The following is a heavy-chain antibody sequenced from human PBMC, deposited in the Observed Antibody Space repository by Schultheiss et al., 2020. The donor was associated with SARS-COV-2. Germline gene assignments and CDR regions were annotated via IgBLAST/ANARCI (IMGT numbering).Heavy chain of an antibody. CDR1: GGTFSSYA. Sequence: ASVKVSCKASGGTFSSYAMHWVRQAPGQGLEWMGIINPSGGSTSYAQKFQGRVTMTRDTSTSTVYMELSSLRSEDTAVYYCARDHCSSTSCYDYYYYYYMDVWGKGTTVTVSS. V-gene: IGHV1-46*01. D-gene: IGHD2-2*01. CDR3: ARDHCSSTSCYDYYYYYYMDV. CDR2: INPSGGST. J-gene: IGHJ6*03.